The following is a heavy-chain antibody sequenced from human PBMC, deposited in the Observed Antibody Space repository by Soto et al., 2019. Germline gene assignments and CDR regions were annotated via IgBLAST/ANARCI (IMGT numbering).Heavy chain of an antibody. J-gene: IGHJ4*02. D-gene: IGHD4-4*01. CDR1: GFTFSSYG. Sequence: GGSLRLSCAASGFTFSSYGMHWVRQAPGKGLEWVAVIWYDGSNKYYADSVKGRFTISRDNSKNTLYLQMNSLRAEDTAVYYCARDLVIYSKLSTDTVLKPDYWGQGTLVTVSS. V-gene: IGHV3-33*01. CDR3: ARDLVIYSKLSTDTVLKPDY. CDR2: IWYDGSNK.